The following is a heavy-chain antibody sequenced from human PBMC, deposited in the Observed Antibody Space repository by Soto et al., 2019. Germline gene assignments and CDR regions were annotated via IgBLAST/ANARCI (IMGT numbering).Heavy chain of an antibody. CDR1: GFTFSSYG. J-gene: IGHJ4*02. Sequence: GGSLRLSCAASGFTFSSYGMHWVRQAPGKGLEWVAVIWYDGSNKYYADSVKGRFTISRDNSKNTLYLQMNSLRAEDTAVYYCARDLPVRRYCSGGSCFTLDYWGQGTLVTVSS. CDR3: ARDLPVRRYCSGGSCFTLDY. D-gene: IGHD2-15*01. V-gene: IGHV3-33*01. CDR2: IWYDGSNK.